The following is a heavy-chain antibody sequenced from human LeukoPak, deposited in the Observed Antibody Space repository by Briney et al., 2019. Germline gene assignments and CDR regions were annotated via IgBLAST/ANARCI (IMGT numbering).Heavy chain of an antibody. V-gene: IGHV3-30*18. CDR3: AKDRTVGASYWYFDL. Sequence: PGGSLRLSCAASGFTFSSYGMHWVRQAPGKGLEWVAVISYDGSNKYYADSVKGRFTISRDTSKNILFLQMNTLRAEDTAIYYCAKDRTVGASYWYFDLWGRGTLVTVSS. CDR2: ISYDGSNK. D-gene: IGHD1-26*01. J-gene: IGHJ2*01. CDR1: GFTFSSYG.